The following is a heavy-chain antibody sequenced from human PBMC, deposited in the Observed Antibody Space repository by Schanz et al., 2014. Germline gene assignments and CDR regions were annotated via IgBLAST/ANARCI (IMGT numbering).Heavy chain of an antibody. CDR1: GFTFSSYA. CDR2: ISGSGGST. CDR3: AKDRSWDYDSSGYFDY. D-gene: IGHD3-22*01. J-gene: IGHJ4*02. V-gene: IGHV3-23*01. Sequence: EVQLLESGGGLVQPGGSLRLSCAASGFTFSSYAMSWVRQAPGKGLEWVSAISGSGGSTYYADSVKGRFTISRDNSKNTLYVEMNSLRAEDTAVYYCAKDRSWDYDSSGYFDYWGQGTLVTVSS.